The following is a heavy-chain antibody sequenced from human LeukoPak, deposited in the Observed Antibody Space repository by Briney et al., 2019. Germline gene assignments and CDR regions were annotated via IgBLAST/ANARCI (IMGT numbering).Heavy chain of an antibody. CDR2: INPSGGST. V-gene: IGHV1-46*01. CDR1: GYTFTNYY. J-gene: IGHJ4*02. CDR3: ARETNDWNFDY. D-gene: IGHD1-1*01. Sequence: GASVKVSCKASGYTFTNYYMHWVRQAPGQGLEWMGIINPSGGSTSYAQKFQGRVTMTRDTSTSTVYMELSSLRSEDTAVYYCARETNDWNFDYWGQGTLVTVSS.